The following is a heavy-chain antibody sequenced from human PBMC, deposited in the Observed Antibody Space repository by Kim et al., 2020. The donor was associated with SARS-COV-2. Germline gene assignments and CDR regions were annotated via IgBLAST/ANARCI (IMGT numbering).Heavy chain of an antibody. Sequence: GGSLRLSCAASRFTSNSYWMYWVRLAPGKGLEWVANIKQDGSEKYNVDSVKGRFTISRDNAKNSLYLQMNSLRAEDTAVYYCVRSRWMDVWGQGTTVTVSS. J-gene: IGHJ6*02. V-gene: IGHV3-7*03. CDR3: VRSRWMDV. CDR2: IKQDGSEK. CDR1: RFTSNSYW.